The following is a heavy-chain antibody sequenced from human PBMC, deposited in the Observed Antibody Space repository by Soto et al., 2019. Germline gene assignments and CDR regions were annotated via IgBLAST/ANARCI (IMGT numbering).Heavy chain of an antibody. CDR2: IIPIFGTA. J-gene: IGHJ5*02. CDR3: ARNTIGYCTNGVCYNWFDP. V-gene: IGHV1-69*13. CDR1: GCTFSSYS. Sequence: SVKVSCKASGCTFSSYSISWVRQAPGQGLGWMGGIIPIFGTANYAQKFQGRVTITADESTSTAYMELSSLRSEDTAVYYCARNTIGYCTNGVCYNWFDPWGQGTLVTVSS. D-gene: IGHD2-8*01.